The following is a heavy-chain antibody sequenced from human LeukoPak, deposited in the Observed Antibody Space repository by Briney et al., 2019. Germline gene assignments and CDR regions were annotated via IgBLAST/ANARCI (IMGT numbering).Heavy chain of an antibody. D-gene: IGHD1-1*01. V-gene: IGHV1-2*02. CDR3: ARASGSVDYYYMDV. CDR2: INPNSGGT. CDR1: GYTFTGYY. J-gene: IGHJ6*03. Sequence: GASVKVSCKTSGYTFTGYYMHWVRQAPGQGPEWMGWINPNSGGTNYAQKFQGRVTMTRDTSISTAYMELRRLRSDDTALYYCARASGSVDYYYMDVWGKGTTVTVSS.